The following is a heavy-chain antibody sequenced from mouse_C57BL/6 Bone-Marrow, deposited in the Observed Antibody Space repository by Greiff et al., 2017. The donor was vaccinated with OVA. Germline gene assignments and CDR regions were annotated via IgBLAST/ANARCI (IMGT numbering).Heavy chain of an antibody. CDR3: TTGDYDGYYFDY. Sequence: EVQLVESGAELVRPGASVKLSCTASGFNIKDDYMHWVKQRPEQGLEWIGWIDPENGDTEYASKFQGKAPITADTSSNTAYLQLSSLTSEDTAVYYCTTGDYDGYYFDYWGQGTTLTVSS. J-gene: IGHJ2*01. D-gene: IGHD2-4*01. CDR2: IDPENGDT. CDR1: GFNIKDDY. V-gene: IGHV14-4*01.